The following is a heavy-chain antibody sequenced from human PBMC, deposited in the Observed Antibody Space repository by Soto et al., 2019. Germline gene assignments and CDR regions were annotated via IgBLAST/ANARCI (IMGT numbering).Heavy chain of an antibody. D-gene: IGHD1-1*01. CDR1: GGSFTSNNW. CDR3: ASRDPGTSVDY. CDR2: IYRTGST. V-gene: IGHV4-4*02. Sequence: SETLSLTCAVSGGSFTSNNWLTWVRQPPGQGLEWIGGIYRTGSTNYNPSLKSRVTISLDKSESQFSLKVTSLTAADTAVYYCASRDPGTSVDYWGQGTLVTVSS. J-gene: IGHJ4*02.